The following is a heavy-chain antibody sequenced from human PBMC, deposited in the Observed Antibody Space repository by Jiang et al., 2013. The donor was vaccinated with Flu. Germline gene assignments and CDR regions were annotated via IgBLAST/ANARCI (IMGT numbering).Heavy chain of an antibody. D-gene: IGHD3-3*01. CDR2: INTNTGNP. Sequence: QSGSELKKPGASVKVSCKASGYTFTSYAMNWVRQAPGQGLEWMGWINTNTGNPTYAQGFTGRFVSSLDTSVSTAYLQIYSLKAEDTAVYYCARDGARVVKGYYYYYGMDVWAKGPRSPS. CDR3: ARDGARVVKGYYYYYGMDV. V-gene: IGHV7-4-1*01. J-gene: IGHJ6*04. CDR1: GYTFTSYA.